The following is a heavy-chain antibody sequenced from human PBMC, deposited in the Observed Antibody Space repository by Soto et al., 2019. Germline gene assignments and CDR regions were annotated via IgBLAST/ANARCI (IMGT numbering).Heavy chain of an antibody. V-gene: IGHV3-7*01. CDR1: GFTFSSYW. D-gene: IGHD2-15*01. CDR3: ARPTVYCSGGNCLSAEYFQH. Sequence: GGSLRLSCAASGFTFSSYWMSWVRQAPGKGLEWVANIKQEGSEKYYVDSVKGRFTISRDNAKKSLYLQMNSLRAEDTAVYYCARPTVYCSGGNCLSAEYFQHWGQGTLVTVSS. J-gene: IGHJ1*01. CDR2: IKQEGSEK.